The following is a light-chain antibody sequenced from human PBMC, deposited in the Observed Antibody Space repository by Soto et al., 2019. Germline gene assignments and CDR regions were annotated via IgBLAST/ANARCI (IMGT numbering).Light chain of an antibody. J-gene: IGKJ4*01. CDR2: AAS. V-gene: IGKV1-9*01. Sequence: DIQLTQSPSFLSASVGDRVTITCRASQGINNYLAWYQQRPGTAPKLLIYAASTLQSGIPSRFSGSGSGTDFTLTISSLQPEDVATYYCQQFSRYPLTFGGGTKVEIK. CDR1: QGINNY. CDR3: QQFSRYPLT.